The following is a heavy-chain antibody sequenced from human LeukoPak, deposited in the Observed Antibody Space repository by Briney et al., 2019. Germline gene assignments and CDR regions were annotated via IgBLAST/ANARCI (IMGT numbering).Heavy chain of an antibody. D-gene: IGHD3-10*01. CDR3: ARHTLWFGESSLDY. CDR1: GFTFSSYA. Sequence: PGGSLRLSCAASGFTFSSYAMSWVRQAPGKGLEWVSAISGSGGSTYYADSVKGRFTISRDNSENTLYLQMNSLRAEDTAVYYCARHTLWFGESSLDYWGQGTLVTVSS. J-gene: IGHJ4*02. CDR2: ISGSGGST. V-gene: IGHV3-23*01.